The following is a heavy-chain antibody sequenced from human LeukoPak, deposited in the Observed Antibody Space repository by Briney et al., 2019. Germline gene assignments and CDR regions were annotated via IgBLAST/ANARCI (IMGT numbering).Heavy chain of an antibody. Sequence: PGGSLRLSCAASGFTFISAWMTWVRQAPGKGLECVGRIRSTPDGGATDYAAPVKGRFTISRDDSKNTLYLQMSSLRTEDTAVYYCATDLHFGYCTATSCANYWGQGTLVTVSS. CDR3: ATDLHFGYCTATSCANY. CDR2: IRSTPDGGAT. CDR1: GFTFISAW. J-gene: IGHJ4*02. D-gene: IGHD2-2*03. V-gene: IGHV3-15*01.